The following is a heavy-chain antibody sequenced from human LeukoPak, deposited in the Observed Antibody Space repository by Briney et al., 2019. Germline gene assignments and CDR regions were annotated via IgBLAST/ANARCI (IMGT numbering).Heavy chain of an antibody. D-gene: IGHD4-17*01. Sequence: QPGGSLRLSCAASGFTFSSYSMNWVRQAPGKGLEWVSFISGSSSTIYYADSVKGRFTISRDNAKNSLYLQMNSLRDEDTAVYYCARELTTVTTYYFDFWGQGTLVTVSS. CDR2: ISGSSSTI. CDR3: ARELTTVTTYYFDF. CDR1: GFTFSSYS. V-gene: IGHV3-48*02. J-gene: IGHJ4*02.